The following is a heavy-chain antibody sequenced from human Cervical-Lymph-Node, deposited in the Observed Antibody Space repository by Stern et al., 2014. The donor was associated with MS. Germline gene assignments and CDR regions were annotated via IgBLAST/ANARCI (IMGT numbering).Heavy chain of an antibody. V-gene: IGHV3-30*18. CDR2: ISYDGSNK. CDR3: AKERDVDYGDYYYYGMAV. CDR1: GFTFSSYG. D-gene: IGHD4-17*01. Sequence: VQLEESGGGVVQPGRSLRLSCAASGFTFSSYGMHWVRQAPGKGLEWVAVISYDGSNKYYADSVKGRFTISRDNSKNTLYLQMNSLRAEDTAVYYCAKERDVDYGDYYYYGMAVWGQGTTVTVSS. J-gene: IGHJ6*02.